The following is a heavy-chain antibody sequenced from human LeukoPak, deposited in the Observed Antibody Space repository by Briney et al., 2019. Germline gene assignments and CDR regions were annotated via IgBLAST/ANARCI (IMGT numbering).Heavy chain of an antibody. CDR2: IYHSGST. J-gene: IGHJ4*02. Sequence: SETLSLTCAVSGGPISSGGYSWSWIRQPPGKGLEWIGYIYHSGSTYYNPSLKSRVTISVDRPKNQFSLKLSSVTAADTAVYYCARRGRGYYFDYWGQGTLVTVSS. CDR1: GGPISSGGYS. D-gene: IGHD3-16*01. V-gene: IGHV4-30-2*01. CDR3: ARRGRGYYFDY.